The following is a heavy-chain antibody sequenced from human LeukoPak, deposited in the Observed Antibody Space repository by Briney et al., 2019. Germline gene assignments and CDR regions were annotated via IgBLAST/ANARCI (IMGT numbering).Heavy chain of an antibody. J-gene: IGHJ4*02. V-gene: IGHV3-66*01. CDR2: IYSGGST. Sequence: EGSLRLSCAASGFTVSSNYVSWVRHAPGKGLEWVSVIYSGGSTYYADSVKGRFTISRDNSKNTLYVQMNNLRVEDTAVYYCASRVLKDWGQGTLVTVSS. CDR1: GFTVSSNY. D-gene: IGHD3-10*01. CDR3: ASRVLKD.